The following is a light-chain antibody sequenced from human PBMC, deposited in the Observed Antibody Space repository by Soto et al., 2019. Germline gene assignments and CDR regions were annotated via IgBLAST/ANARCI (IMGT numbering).Light chain of an antibody. V-gene: IGLV2-14*01. J-gene: IGLJ1*01. CDR1: SSDVGGYAF. CDR3: SSYTSDWGV. Sequence: QTALTQPASVSGSVGQSITISCTGTSSDVGGYAFVSWYQHHPGKAPKLIIYAVRTRPSGVSDRFSGSKSGNTASLTISRLQAEDEADYYCSSYTSDWGVFGTGTKVTVL. CDR2: AVR.